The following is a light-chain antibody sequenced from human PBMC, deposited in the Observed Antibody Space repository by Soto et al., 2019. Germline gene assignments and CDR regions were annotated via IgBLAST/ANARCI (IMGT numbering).Light chain of an antibody. CDR3: HQYGRSPRGT. V-gene: IGKV3-20*01. CDR2: GAS. CDR1: QSVTDNY. J-gene: IGKJ1*01. Sequence: DIVLTQSPGTLSASPGGRATLSCRAIQSVTDNYLAWYQHKPGQAPRLLIYGASSRATGIPDRFSGSGSGTDFTLTISILEPEDFAMYYCHQYGRSPRGTFGQGTKVDI.